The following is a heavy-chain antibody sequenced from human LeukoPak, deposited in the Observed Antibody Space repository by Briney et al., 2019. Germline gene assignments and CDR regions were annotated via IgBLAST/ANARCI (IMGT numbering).Heavy chain of an antibody. V-gene: IGHV3-33*01. CDR1: GFTFSSYG. D-gene: IGHD2-2*01. J-gene: IGHJ5*02. CDR3: ARDGGYCSSTSCYLYNWFDP. CDR2: IWYDGSNK. Sequence: GRYLRLSCAASGFTFSSYGMHWVRQAPGKGLEWVAVIWYDGSNKYYADSVKGRFTISRDNSKNTLYLQMNSLRAEDTAVYYCARDGGYCSSTSCYLYNWFDPWGQGTLVTVSS.